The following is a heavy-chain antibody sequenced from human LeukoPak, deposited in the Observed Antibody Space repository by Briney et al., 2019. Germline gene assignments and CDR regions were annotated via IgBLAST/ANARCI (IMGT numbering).Heavy chain of an antibody. V-gene: IGHV1-69*13. CDR2: IIPIFGTA. CDR3: ARDGIAVAGDSLLGDFDL. J-gene: IGHJ3*01. D-gene: IGHD6-19*01. Sequence: ASVKVSCKASGGTFSSYAISWVRQAPGQGLEWMGGIIPIFGTANYAQKFQGRVTITADESTSTAYMELSSLRSEDTAMYYCARDGIAVAGDSLLGDFDLWGQGTMVTVSA. CDR1: GGTFSSYA.